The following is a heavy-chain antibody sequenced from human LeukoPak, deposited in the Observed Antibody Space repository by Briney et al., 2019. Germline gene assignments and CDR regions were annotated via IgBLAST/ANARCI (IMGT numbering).Heavy chain of an antibody. CDR2: ITHSGST. CDR1: GGSFSDFY. D-gene: IGHD3-22*01. V-gene: IGHV4-34*01. CDR3: ARHGIAEGVITLPFDY. J-gene: IGHJ4*02. Sequence: SETLSLTCAVSGGSFSDFYWSWIRQPPGKGLEWIGEITHSGSTNYNPSLKSRVTMSLDTSKNQFSLKLSSVTAADTAVYYCARHGIAEGVITLPFDYWGQGTLVTVSS.